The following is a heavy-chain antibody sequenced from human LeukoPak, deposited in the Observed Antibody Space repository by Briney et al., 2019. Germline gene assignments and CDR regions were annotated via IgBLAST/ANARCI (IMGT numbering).Heavy chain of an antibody. CDR2: INPSGGGT. Sequence: ASVKVSCKASGYTFTSYYMHWVRQAPGQGLEWMGIINPSGGGTSYAQKFQGRVTMTRDTSTSTVYMELSSLRSEDTAVYYCARSFGDGYNYWDFDYWGQGTLVTVSS. CDR1: GYTFTSYY. CDR3: ARSFGDGYNYWDFDY. D-gene: IGHD5-24*01. J-gene: IGHJ4*02. V-gene: IGHV1-46*01.